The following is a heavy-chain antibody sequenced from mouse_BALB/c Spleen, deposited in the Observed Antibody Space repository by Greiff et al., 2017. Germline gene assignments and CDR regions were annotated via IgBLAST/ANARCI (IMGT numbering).Heavy chain of an antibody. CDR1: GYSFTSYW. CDR2: IYPGNSDT. J-gene: IGHJ3*01. D-gene: IGHD2-10*02. V-gene: IGHV1-5*01. Sequence: EVQLQQSGTVLARPGASVKMSCKASGYSFTSYWMHWVKQRPGQGLEWIGAIYPGNSDTSYNQKFKGKAKLTAVTSASTAYMELSSLTNEDSAVYYCTREYGNPWFAYWGQGTLVTVSA. CDR3: TREYGNPWFAY.